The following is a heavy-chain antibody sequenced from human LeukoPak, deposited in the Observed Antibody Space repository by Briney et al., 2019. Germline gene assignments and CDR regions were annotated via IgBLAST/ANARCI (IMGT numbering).Heavy chain of an antibody. D-gene: IGHD2-8*01. CDR3: ARSPPHNIVLMVYATLTYFDY. Sequence: GGSLRLSCAASGFTFSSYAMSWVRQAPGKGLEWVSAISGSGGSTYYADSVKGRFTISRDNSKNTLYLQMNSLRAEDTAVYYCARSPPHNIVLMVYATLTYFDYWGQGTLVTVSS. V-gene: IGHV3-23*01. CDR1: GFTFSSYA. CDR2: ISGSGGST. J-gene: IGHJ4*02.